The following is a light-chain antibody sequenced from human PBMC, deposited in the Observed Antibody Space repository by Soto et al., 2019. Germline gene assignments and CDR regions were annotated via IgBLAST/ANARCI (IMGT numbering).Light chain of an antibody. J-gene: IGLJ2*01. V-gene: IGLV2-8*01. CDR1: SSDIGGHNY. Sequence: QSALTQPPSASGSPGQSVTISCTGTSSDIGGHNYVSWYQQHPGKAPKLIIYEVTKRPSGVPVRFSGSKSGNTASLTVSGLQAEDEADYYCSSRKTFAGGTKLTVL. CDR3: SSRKT. CDR2: EVT.